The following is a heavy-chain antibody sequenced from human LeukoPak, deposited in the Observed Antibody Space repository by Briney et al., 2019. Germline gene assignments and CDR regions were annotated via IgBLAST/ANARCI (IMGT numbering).Heavy chain of an antibody. CDR2: IHPNTGGT. D-gene: IGHD2-8*01. V-gene: IGHV1-2*02. CDR3: ARRRDLNGPALY. CDR1: GYTFTGYF. J-gene: IGHJ4*02. Sequence: ASVKVSCKASGYTFTGYFMHWVRQAPGQGLEWMGWIHPNTGGTNYAERFQGRVTITRDTSITTAYMDLSRLTSDDTAGYYFARRRDLNGPALYWGEGNLVTVSP.